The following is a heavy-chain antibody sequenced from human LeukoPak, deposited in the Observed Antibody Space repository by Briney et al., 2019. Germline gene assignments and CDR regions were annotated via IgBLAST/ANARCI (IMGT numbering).Heavy chain of an antibody. CDR1: TFTFSSYA. Sequence: PGGSLRLSCAASTFTFSSYAMSWVRQAPGKGLEWVSGFSGSGGSRCYADSMRGRFTIYRDNSNNTPYLHMRSLRAEDTAVCYCAKAPQSKIFGVVIRNYYYMDVWGKGTTVTVSS. J-gene: IGHJ6*03. V-gene: IGHV3-23*01. D-gene: IGHD3-3*01. CDR2: FSGSGGSR. CDR3: AKAPQSKIFGVVIRNYYYMDV.